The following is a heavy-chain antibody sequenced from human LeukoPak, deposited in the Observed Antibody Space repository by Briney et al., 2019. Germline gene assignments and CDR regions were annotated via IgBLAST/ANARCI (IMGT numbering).Heavy chain of an antibody. J-gene: IGHJ3*02. CDR3: ARGYTPDTFDI. CDR1: GGSISTCY. CDR2: VYYSGNT. V-gene: IGHV4-59*01. Sequence: SETLSLTCTVSGGSISTCYWSWIRQPPGKGLEWIAHVYYSGNTNYSPSLKSRVTISVDTSKNHFSLGLSSVTAADTAVYYCARGYTPDTFDIWGQGTMVSVSS. D-gene: IGHD5-18*01.